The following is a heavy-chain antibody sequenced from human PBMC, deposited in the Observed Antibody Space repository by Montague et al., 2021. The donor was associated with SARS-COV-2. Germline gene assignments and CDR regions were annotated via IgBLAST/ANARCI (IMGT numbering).Heavy chain of an antibody. V-gene: IGHV4-31*03. CDR2: IYYSGST. D-gene: IGHD6-19*01. Sequence: TLSLTCTVSGGSISSGDYYWSWIRQHPGKGLEWIGYIYYSGSTYYNPSLKSRVTISVDTSKNQLPLKLSSVTAADTAVYYCARGSGWMGNAFDIWGQGTMVTVSS. CDR1: GGSISSGDYY. J-gene: IGHJ3*02. CDR3: ARGSGWMGNAFDI.